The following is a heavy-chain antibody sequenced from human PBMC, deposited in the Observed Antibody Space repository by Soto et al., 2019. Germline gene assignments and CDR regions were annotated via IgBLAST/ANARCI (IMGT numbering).Heavy chain of an antibody. J-gene: IGHJ4*02. Sequence: GGSLRLSCVGYGFTFSNYGMHWIRQPPGKGLSCVALISDDGDKRYYAASVRGRLIISRDNSKDTLYLQMNSLGPDDTAGYFCAKARVRIVGANSFDYWGQGTPVTVSS. CDR3: AKARVRIVGANSFDY. CDR1: GFTFSNYG. D-gene: IGHD1-26*01. V-gene: IGHV3-30*18. CDR2: ISDDGDKR.